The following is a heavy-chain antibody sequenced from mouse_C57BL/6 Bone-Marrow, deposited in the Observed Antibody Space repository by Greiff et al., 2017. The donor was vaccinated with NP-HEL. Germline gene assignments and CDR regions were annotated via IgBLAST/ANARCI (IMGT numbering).Heavy chain of an antibody. CDR1: GYTFTSYW. Sequence: VQLQQPGAELVMPGASVKLSCKASGYTFTSYWMHWVKQRPGQGLEWIGEIDPSDSYTNYNQKFKGKATLTVDKSSSTAYMQLSSLTSEDSAVYYCARDSRPYYAIDYWGEGTSVTVSP. D-gene: IGHD1-1*01. V-gene: IGHV1-69*01. J-gene: IGHJ4*01. CDR3: ARDSRPYYAIDY. CDR2: IDPSDSYT.